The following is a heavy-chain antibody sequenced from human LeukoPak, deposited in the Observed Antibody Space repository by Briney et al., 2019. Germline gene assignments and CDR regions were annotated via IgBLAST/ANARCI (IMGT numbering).Heavy chain of an antibody. CDR3: ARDSTVTTFNYMDV. CDR1: GGSVRSYY. D-gene: IGHD4-11*01. V-gene: IGHV4-4*07. J-gene: IGHJ6*03. Sequence: SETLSLTCTVSGGSVRSYYWSWIRQPAGKALEWIGRIYTSGSTSYNPSLKSRVTISVDKSKNQFSPKLSSVTAADTAMYYCARDSTVTTFNYMDVWGKGTTVTVSS. CDR2: IYTSGST.